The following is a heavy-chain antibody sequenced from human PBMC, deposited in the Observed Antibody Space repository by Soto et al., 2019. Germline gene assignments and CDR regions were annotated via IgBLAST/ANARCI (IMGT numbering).Heavy chain of an antibody. D-gene: IGHD3-10*01. V-gene: IGHV3-53*01. CDR2: VYSGGSL. CDR3: VRDHGGEMSGGMDV. CDR1: GFSVSRNF. J-gene: IGHJ6*02. Sequence: EVQLVESGGGLIQPGGSLRLSCAASGFSVSRNFMNWVRQAPGKGLEWVSVVYSGGSLYYADSVKGRFTISRDNFKNTMYLEMYSLRAEDTAVYYCVRDHGGEMSGGMDVWGQGTTVIVSS.